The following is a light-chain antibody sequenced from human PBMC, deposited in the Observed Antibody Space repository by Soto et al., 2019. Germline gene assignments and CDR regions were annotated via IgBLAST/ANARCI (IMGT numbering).Light chain of an antibody. CDR1: QSVSNNY. CDR3: QQYGGSGT. CDR2: VAS. V-gene: IGKV3-20*01. Sequence: EIVLTQSPGTLSLSPGERATLSCRASQSVSNNYLACYQQKPGQAPRLLIYVASNSATGIPDRFSGSGSGTDFTLTISIMEPEDFGVYYCQQYGGSGTFGQGTKVDIK. J-gene: IGKJ1*01.